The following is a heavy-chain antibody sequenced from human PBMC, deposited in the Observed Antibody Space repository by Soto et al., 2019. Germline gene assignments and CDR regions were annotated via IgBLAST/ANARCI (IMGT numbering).Heavy chain of an antibody. CDR1: GGSITSSYY. CDR3: AREYGGNSGTFDY. CDR2: IYYSGST. V-gene: IGHV4-39*07. D-gene: IGHD2-21*02. J-gene: IGHJ4*02. Sequence: ETLSLTCTVSGGSITSSYYWGWIRQPPGKGLEWIGSIYYSGSTNYNPSLKSRVTISVDTSKNQFSLKLSSVTAADTAVYYCAREYGGNSGTFDYWGQGTLVTVSS.